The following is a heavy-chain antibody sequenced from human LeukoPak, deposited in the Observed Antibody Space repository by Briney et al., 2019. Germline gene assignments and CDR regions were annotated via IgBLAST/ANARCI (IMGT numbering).Heavy chain of an antibody. V-gene: IGHV1-2*02. Sequence: ASVKVSCKASGYTFTDYYMHWVRQAPGQGLVWMGWINPNSGGTNYAQKFQGRVTMTRDTSINTAYMELSRLRSDDTAVYYCARDPSTYEEQLAFDYWGQGTLVTVSS. CDR3: ARDPSTYEEQLAFDY. CDR2: INPNSGGT. CDR1: GYTFTDYY. J-gene: IGHJ4*02. D-gene: IGHD3-3*01.